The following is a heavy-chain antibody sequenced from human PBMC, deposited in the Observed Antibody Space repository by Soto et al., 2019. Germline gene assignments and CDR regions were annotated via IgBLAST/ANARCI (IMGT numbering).Heavy chain of an antibody. CDR2: ISYDGSNK. V-gene: IGHV3-30-3*01. Sequence: GGSLRLSCAASGFTFSSYAMHWVRQAPGKGLEWVAVISYDGSNKYYADSVKGRFTISRDNSKNTLYLQMNSLRAEDTAVYYCARDRRGITLYYYDSSGYYEGYWGQGTLVTVSS. D-gene: IGHD3-22*01. CDR3: ARDRRGITLYYYDSSGYYEGY. CDR1: GFTFSSYA. J-gene: IGHJ4*02.